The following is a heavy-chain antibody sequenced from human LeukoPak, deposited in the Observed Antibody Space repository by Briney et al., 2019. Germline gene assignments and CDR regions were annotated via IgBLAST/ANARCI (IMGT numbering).Heavy chain of an antibody. CDR1: GGSISSGDYY. CDR3: AFNWGTSATDAFDI. J-gene: IGHJ3*02. CDR2: IYYSGST. V-gene: IGHV4-30-4*08. Sequence: SETLSLTCTVSGGSISSGDYYWSWIRQPPGKGLEWIGYIYYSGSTYYNPSLKSRVTISVDTSKNQFSLKLSSVTAADTAVYYCAFNWGTSATDAFDIWGQGAMVTVSS. D-gene: IGHD7-27*01.